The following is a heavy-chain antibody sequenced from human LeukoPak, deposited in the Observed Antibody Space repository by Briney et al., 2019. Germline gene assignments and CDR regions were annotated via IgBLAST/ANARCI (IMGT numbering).Heavy chain of an antibody. J-gene: IGHJ4*02. Sequence: GKSLTLSCTASGFTFSHFGMQWVRRAPGKGLEWVAVIHNDGTFGQYADSVKGRFTISRDNSKNTLYLQMNSLRAEDTAVYYCARDIVVVVAAHFDYWGQGTLVTVSS. CDR1: GFTFSHFG. V-gene: IGHV3-33*01. D-gene: IGHD2-15*01. CDR2: IHNDGTFG. CDR3: ARDIVVVVAAHFDY.